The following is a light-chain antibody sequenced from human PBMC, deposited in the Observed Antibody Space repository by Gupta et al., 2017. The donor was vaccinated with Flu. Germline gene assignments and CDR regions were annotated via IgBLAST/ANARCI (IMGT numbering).Light chain of an antibody. CDR2: GNN. V-gene: IGLV1-40*01. CDR1: SSTIGPFYD. J-gene: IGLJ2*01. Sequence: TIPCSGSSSTIGPFYDVHWYQQLPGAPPNLLIFGNNNRPSGVPDRFSGSKSGTSASLAITGLLPEDEADYYCQSYDNTVNGPVVFGGGTKLTVL. CDR3: QSYDNTVNGPVV.